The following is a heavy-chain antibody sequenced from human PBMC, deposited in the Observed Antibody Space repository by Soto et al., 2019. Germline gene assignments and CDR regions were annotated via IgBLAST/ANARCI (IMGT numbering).Heavy chain of an antibody. J-gene: IGHJ1*01. CDR1: GFTFSTYG. Sequence: GGSLRLSCAASGFTFSTYGMHWVRQAPDKGLEWVAVISYDGSNTYYADSVKGRFTISRDNSKNTLYLQMNSLRTEDTAVYYCAKNDYYDSSGYFTTEYFHHWGQGTLVTVSS. CDR3: AKNDYYDSSGYFTTEYFHH. CDR2: ISYDGSNT. D-gene: IGHD3-22*01. V-gene: IGHV3-30*18.